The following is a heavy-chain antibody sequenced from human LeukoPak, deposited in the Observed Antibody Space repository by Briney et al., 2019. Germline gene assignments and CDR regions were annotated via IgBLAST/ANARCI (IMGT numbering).Heavy chain of an antibody. J-gene: IGHJ4*02. CDR2: SSSSGSHI. CDR3: ARDNVQAGSPKF. D-gene: IGHD3-10*01. V-gene: IGHV3-21*01. CDR1: GFTFHNYS. Sequence: GGSLRLSCAASGFTFHNYSMNWVRQAPGKGLEWVSSSSSSGSHIYYADSVKGRFTVSRDNAKNSLFLQLSSLRGEDTALYYCARDNVQAGSPKFWGQGTLVTVSS.